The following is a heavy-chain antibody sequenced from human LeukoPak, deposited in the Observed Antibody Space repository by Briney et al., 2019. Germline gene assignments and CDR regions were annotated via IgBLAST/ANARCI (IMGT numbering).Heavy chain of an antibody. V-gene: IGHV4-34*01. CDR1: GGSFSGYY. CDR2: INHSGST. J-gene: IGHJ4*02. D-gene: IGHD3-22*01. CDR3: ARETRDYYDSSGYWIIDY. Sequence: SETLSLTCAVYGGSFSGYYWSWIRQPPGKGLEWIGEINHSGSTNYNPSLKSRVTISVDTSKNQFSLKLSSVTAADTAVYYCARETRDYYDSSGYWIIDYWGQGTLVTVSS.